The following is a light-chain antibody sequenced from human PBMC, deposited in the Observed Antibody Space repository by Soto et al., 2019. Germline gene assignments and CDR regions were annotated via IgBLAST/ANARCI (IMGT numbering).Light chain of an antibody. CDR2: EVS. J-gene: IGLJ2*01. CDR3: MSYVGGNSVA. Sequence: QSALTQPPSASGSPGMSVTLSCSGTDNDVGRYDYVSWYQQHPGKAPKLLIYEVSKRPSGVPDRFSASKSGNTASLTVSGLQGEDDAYYYFMSYVGGNSVAFGGGTQVTVL. CDR1: DNDVGRYDY. V-gene: IGLV2-8*01.